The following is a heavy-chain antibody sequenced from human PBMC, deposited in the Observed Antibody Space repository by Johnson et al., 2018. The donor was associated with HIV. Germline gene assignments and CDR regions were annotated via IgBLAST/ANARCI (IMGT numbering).Heavy chain of an antibody. D-gene: IGHD4-17*01. V-gene: IGHV3-66*03. CDR3: ARGWVGSTVTTSAGAFDI. Sequence: VQLVESGGGLIQPGGSLRLSCAASGLTVSSNYMSWVRQAPGKGPEWVSLIYSGGTTYYEDSVKGRFSISRDNSKSTLYLQMHSLRGEDTAVYFCARGWVGSTVTTSAGAFDIWGQGTMVTVSS. CDR2: IYSGGTT. CDR1: GLTVSSNY. J-gene: IGHJ3*02.